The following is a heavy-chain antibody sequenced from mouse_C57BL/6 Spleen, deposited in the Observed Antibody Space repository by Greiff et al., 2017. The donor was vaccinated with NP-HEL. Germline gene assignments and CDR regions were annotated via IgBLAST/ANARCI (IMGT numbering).Heavy chain of an antibody. V-gene: IGHV1-81*01. J-gene: IGHJ3*01. D-gene: IGHD2-2*01. Sequence: QVQLKESGAELARPGASVKLSCKASGYTFTSYGISWVKQRTGQGLEWIGEIYPRSGNTYYNEKFKGKATLTADKSSSTAYMELRSLTSEDSAVYFCARLLWLRQREFAYWGQGTLVTVSA. CDR1: GYTFTSYG. CDR2: IYPRSGNT. CDR3: ARLLWLRQREFAY.